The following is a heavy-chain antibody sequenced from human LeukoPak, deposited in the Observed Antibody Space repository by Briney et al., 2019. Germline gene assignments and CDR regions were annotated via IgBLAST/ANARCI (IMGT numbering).Heavy chain of an antibody. CDR1: GFTFRSYG. CDR3: ARVGALSSSWLLY. Sequence: GGSLRLSCAASGFTFRSYGIHWVRQAPGKGLEWVSSISSRAGSRYYADSVKGRFTISRDNAKNSLYLQMNSLRDEDTAAYYCARVGALSSSWLLYWGQGTLVTVSS. CDR2: ISSRAGSR. V-gene: IGHV3-48*02. D-gene: IGHD6-13*01. J-gene: IGHJ4*02.